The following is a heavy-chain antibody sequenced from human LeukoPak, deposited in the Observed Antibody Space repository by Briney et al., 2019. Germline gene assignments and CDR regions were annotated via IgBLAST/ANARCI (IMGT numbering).Heavy chain of an antibody. J-gene: IGHJ5*02. CDR3: ARYCSGGSCYSVAFDP. D-gene: IGHD2-15*01. Sequence: ASVKVSCKASGDTFTSYDINWVRQATGQGLEWMGWMNPNSGNTGYAQKFQGRVTMTRNTSISTAYMELSSLRSEDTAVYYCARYCSGGSCYSVAFDPWGQGTLVTVSS. V-gene: IGHV1-8*01. CDR2: MNPNSGNT. CDR1: GDTFTSYD.